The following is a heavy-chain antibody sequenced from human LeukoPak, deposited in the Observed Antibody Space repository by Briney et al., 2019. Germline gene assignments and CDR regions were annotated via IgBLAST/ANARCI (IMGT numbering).Heavy chain of an antibody. Sequence: GGSLRLSCAGSGFTFSSYSMNWVRQAPGKGLEWVSAISGSGVTTYYADSVEGRFTTSRDNSKNTLYLQMNSLRAEDTAVYYCAKDRFSSSWDGTGAFDFWGQGTMVTVSS. CDR1: GFTFSSYS. J-gene: IGHJ3*01. CDR2: ISGSGVTT. CDR3: AKDRFSSSWDGTGAFDF. D-gene: IGHD6-13*01. V-gene: IGHV3-23*01.